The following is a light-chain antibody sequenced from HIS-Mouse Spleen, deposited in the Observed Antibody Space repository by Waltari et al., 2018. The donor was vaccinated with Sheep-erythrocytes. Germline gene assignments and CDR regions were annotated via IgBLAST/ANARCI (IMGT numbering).Light chain of an antibody. V-gene: IGKV1D-13*01. CDR3: QQFNNYPRT. CDR1: QGISSA. J-gene: IGKJ1*01. CDR2: VAS. Sequence: AIQLTHSPSSLSASVGDRVTLTCRASQGISSALAWYQQKPGKAPKLLIYVASSLESGVPSRFSGSGSGTDFTLTISSLQPEDFATYYCQQFNNYPRTFGQGTKVEIK.